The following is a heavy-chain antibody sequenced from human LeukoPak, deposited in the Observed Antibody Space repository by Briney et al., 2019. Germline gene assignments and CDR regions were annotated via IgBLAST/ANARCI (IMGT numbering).Heavy chain of an antibody. V-gene: IGHV1-8*01. CDR1: GYSFASYD. CDR3: ARGKTYYDILTGYSPIWYYYGMDV. Sequence: GESLKISCKGSGYSFASYDINWVRQATGQGLEWMGWMNPNSGNTGYAQKFQGRVTITVDESTSTAYMELSSLRSEDTAVYYCARGKTYYDILTGYSPIWYYYGMDVWGQGTTVTASS. CDR2: MNPNSGNT. J-gene: IGHJ6*02. D-gene: IGHD3-9*01.